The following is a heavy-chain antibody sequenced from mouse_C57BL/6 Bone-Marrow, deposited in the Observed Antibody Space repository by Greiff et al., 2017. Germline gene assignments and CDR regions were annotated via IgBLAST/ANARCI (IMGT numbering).Heavy chain of an antibody. CDR1: GFHIKDYY. CDR2: IDPEDGET. J-gene: IGHJ2*01. CDR3: ARESQAYYSNYEDDY. Sequence: VQLKESGAELVKPGASVKLSCTASGFHIKDYYMHWVKQRTEQGLEWIGRIDPEDGETKYAPKFTGKATITADTSSNTADLQLSSLTSEDTAVYYCARESQAYYSNYEDDYWGQGTTLTVSS. V-gene: IGHV14-2*01. D-gene: IGHD2-5*01.